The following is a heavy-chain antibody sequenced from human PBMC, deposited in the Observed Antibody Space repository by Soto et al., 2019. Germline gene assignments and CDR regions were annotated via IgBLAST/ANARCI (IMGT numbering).Heavy chain of an antibody. Sequence: DVRLVESGGGLVQPGGSLRLSCAASRFTASTNYMTWVRQAPGKGLEWVAVIFYSGATYYTGSVQGRFTISRDSSKNTVFLQMDSLSAEDTAIYYCAADHQPSGIGRIWGQGTLVTVSS. V-gene: IGHV3-66*01. D-gene: IGHD2-2*01. J-gene: IGHJ4*02. CDR3: AADHQPSGIGRI. CDR1: RFTASTNY. CDR2: IFYSGAT.